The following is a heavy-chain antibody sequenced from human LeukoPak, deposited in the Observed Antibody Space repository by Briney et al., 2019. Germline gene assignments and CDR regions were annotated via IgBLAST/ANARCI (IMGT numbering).Heavy chain of an antibody. CDR3: ARHGFQVYSGSYYYWFDP. Sequence: PSVTLSLTCTVSGGSLSSSSYYWGWIRQPPGKGLEWIGSIYYSGSTYYNPSLKSRVTISVDTSKNQFSLKLSSATAADTGVYYCARHGFQVYSGSYYYWFDPWGQGTLVSVSS. CDR2: IYYSGST. CDR1: GGSLSSSSYY. D-gene: IGHD1-26*01. J-gene: IGHJ5*02. V-gene: IGHV4-39*01.